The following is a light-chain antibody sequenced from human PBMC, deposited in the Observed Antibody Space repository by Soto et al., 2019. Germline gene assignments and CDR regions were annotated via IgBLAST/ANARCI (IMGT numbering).Light chain of an antibody. J-gene: IGKJ5*01. V-gene: IGKV3-20*01. CDR2: DAS. Sequence: EIVMTQSPATLSLSPGERATLSCRASQSVGKYLVWYQQKPGQAPRLLIYDASNRATGIPARFSGTGSETDFTLTISRLEPEDFAVYYCQQYDNSPITFGQGNDWRL. CDR1: QSVGKY. CDR3: QQYDNSPIT.